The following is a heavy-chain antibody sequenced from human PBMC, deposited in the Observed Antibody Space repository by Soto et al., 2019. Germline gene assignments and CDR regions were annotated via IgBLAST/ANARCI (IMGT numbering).Heavy chain of an antibody. CDR3: ARGTIVLVPAAENWFDP. D-gene: IGHD2-2*01. V-gene: IGHV1-69*12. CDR2: IIPIFGTA. CDR1: GGTFSSYA. J-gene: IGHJ5*02. Sequence: QVQLVQSGAEVKELGSSVKVSCKASGGTFSSYAISWVRQAPGQGLEWMGGIIPIFGTANYAQKFQGRVTITADESTSTAYMELSSLRSEDTAVYYCARGTIVLVPAAENWFDPWGQGTLVTVSS.